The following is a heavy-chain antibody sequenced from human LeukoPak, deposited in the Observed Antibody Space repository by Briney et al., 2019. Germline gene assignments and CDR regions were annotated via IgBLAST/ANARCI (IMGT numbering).Heavy chain of an antibody. J-gene: IGHJ4*02. CDR1: GGSISSGDYY. CDR3: ARGMSMVRGVIGD. CDR2: IYYSGST. D-gene: IGHD3-10*01. V-gene: IGHV4-30-4*01. Sequence: PSETLSLTCTVSGGSISSGDYYWSWIRQPPGKGLEWIGYIYYSGSTYYNPSLKSRVTISVDTSKNQFLLKLSSVTAADTAVYYCARGMSMVRGVIGDWGQGTLVTVSS.